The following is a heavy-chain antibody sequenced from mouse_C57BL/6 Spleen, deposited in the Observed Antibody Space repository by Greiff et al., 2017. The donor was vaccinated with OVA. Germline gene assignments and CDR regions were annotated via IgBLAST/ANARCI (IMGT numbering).Heavy chain of an antibody. J-gene: IGHJ2*01. CDR2: IDPNSGGT. CDR1: GYTFTSYW. CDR3: ASSYDGYYYFDY. Sequence: QQSCKASGYTFTSYWMHWVKQRPGRGLEWIGRIDPNSGGTKYNEKFKSKATLTVDKPSSTAYMQLSSLTSEDSAVYYCASSYDGYYYFDYWGQGTTLTVSS. D-gene: IGHD2-3*01. V-gene: IGHV1-72*01.